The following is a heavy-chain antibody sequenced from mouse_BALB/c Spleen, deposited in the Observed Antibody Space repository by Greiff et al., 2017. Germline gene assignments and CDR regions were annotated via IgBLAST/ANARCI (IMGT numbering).Heavy chain of an antibody. V-gene: IGHV5-9-4*01. J-gene: IGHJ3*01. CDR3: ARAIYYDYDGLAY. Sequence: EVKLMESGGGLVKPGGSLKLSCAASGFTFSSYAMSWVRQSPEKRLEWVAEISSGGSYTYYPDTVTGRFTISRDNAKNTLYLEMSSLRSEDTAMYYCARAIYYDYDGLAYWGQGTLVTVSA. D-gene: IGHD2-4*01. CDR1: GFTFSSYA. CDR2: ISSGGSYT.